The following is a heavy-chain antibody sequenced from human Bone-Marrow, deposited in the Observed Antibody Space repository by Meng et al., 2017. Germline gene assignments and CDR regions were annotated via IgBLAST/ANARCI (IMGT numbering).Heavy chain of an antibody. V-gene: IGHV1-24*01. D-gene: IGHD3-9*01. J-gene: IGHJ4*02. CDR1: GYTLTELS. CDR2: FDPEDGET. Sequence: VQPVPAAAEVKKPGASGKVSFKVSGYTLTELSMHWVRQAPGKGLEWMGGFDPEDGETIYAQKFQGRVTMTEDTSTDTAYMELSSLRSEDTAVYYCATTVLRYFDWLLGTFDYWGQGTLVTVSS. CDR3: ATTVLRYFDWLLGTFDY.